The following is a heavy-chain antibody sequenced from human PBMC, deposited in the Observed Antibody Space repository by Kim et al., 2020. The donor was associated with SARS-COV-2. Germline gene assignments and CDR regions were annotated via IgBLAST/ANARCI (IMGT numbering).Heavy chain of an antibody. CDR2: IDPSDSYT. V-gene: IGHV5-10-1*01. CDR1: GYSFTSYW. Sequence: GESLKISCKGSGYSFTSYWISWVRQMPGKGLEWMGRIDPSDSYTNYSPSFQGHVTISADKSISTAYLQWSSLKASDTAMYYCARQDPIWFGELLPPFDYWGQGTLVTGSS. J-gene: IGHJ4*02. D-gene: IGHD3-10*01. CDR3: ARQDPIWFGELLPPFDY.